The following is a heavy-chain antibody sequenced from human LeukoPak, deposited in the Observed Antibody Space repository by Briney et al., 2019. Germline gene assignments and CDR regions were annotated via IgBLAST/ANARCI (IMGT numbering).Heavy chain of an antibody. Sequence: SETLSLTCTVSGGSISSGSYYWSWIRQPAGKGLEWIGRIYTSGSTNYNPSLKSRVTMSVDTSKNQFSLKLSSVTAADTAVYYCARDRPDAAAGPYYYYYYYMDVWGKGTTVTISS. V-gene: IGHV4-61*02. CDR2: IYTSGST. J-gene: IGHJ6*03. CDR1: GGSISSGSYY. CDR3: ARDRPDAAAGPYYYYYYYMDV. D-gene: IGHD6-13*01.